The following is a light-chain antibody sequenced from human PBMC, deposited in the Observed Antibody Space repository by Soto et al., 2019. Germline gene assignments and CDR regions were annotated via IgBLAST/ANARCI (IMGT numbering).Light chain of an antibody. CDR2: AAS. V-gene: IGKV1-39*01. CDR3: QQSDSTPYT. J-gene: IGKJ2*01. Sequence: DIQMTQSPSSLSASVGDRVTITCRTSQSISTYLNWYQQKPGKAPQLLIYAASSLQSGVPSRFSGSGSGTDFTLTISSLQPEDFATYYCQQSDSTPYTFGQGNKLEIK. CDR1: QSISTY.